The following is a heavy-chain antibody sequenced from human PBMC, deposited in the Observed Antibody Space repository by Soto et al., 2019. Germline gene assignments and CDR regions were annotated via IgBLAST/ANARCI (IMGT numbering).Heavy chain of an antibody. Sequence: QVQLMQSGAEVKKPGASVKVSCKASGYTFTTYGITWVRQAPGQGPEWMGWISAYYGTTDYAQKFQGRVTLSRKTSTSTSFMELRSLRSDDTALYYCTREVKVGGVIAIGYWGQGTLVTVSS. J-gene: IGHJ4*02. CDR3: TREVKVGGVIAIGY. V-gene: IGHV1-18*04. CDR1: GYTFTTYG. D-gene: IGHD3-16*02. CDR2: ISAYYGTT.